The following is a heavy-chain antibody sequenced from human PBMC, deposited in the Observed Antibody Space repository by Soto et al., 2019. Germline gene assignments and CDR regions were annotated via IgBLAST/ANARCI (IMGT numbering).Heavy chain of an antibody. J-gene: IGHJ6*02. CDR2: ISGSGGST. CDR3: AKETHDSSGYYSLYYYYGMDV. D-gene: IGHD3-22*01. V-gene: IGHV3-23*01. CDR1: GFTFSSYA. Sequence: PGGSLRLSCAASGFTFSSYAMSWVRQAPGKGLEWVSAISGSGGSTYYADSVKGRFTISRDNSKNTLYLQMNSLRAEDTAVYYCAKETHDSSGYYSLYYYYGMDVWGQGTTVTVSS.